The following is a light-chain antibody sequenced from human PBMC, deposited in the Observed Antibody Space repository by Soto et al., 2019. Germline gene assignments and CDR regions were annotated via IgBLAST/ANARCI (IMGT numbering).Light chain of an antibody. V-gene: IGKV1-5*01. CDR3: QQYNSYSHVT. CDR1: QSISSW. Sequence: DLQMTQSPSTLSASVGDRVTITCRASQSISSWLAWYQQKPGKAPKLLIYDASSLESGVPSRFSGSGSGTEFTLTISSLQPDDFATYYCQQYNSYSHVTFGQGTKLEIK. J-gene: IGKJ2*01. CDR2: DAS.